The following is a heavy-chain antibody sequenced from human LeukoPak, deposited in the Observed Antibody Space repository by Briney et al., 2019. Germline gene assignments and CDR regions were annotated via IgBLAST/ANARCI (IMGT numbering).Heavy chain of an antibody. CDR3: ARGEGGYNYAF. V-gene: IGHV5-51*01. CDR1: GYSLTSYW. D-gene: IGHD5-24*01. Sequence: GESLKISCKTSGYSLTSYWIAWVRQIPGKGLEWVVIINPADSDTRYSLSLQGQVTISADRSISTAYLQWSSLKASDTAIYYCARGEGGYNYAFWGQGTLVSVSS. CDR2: INPADSDT. J-gene: IGHJ4*02.